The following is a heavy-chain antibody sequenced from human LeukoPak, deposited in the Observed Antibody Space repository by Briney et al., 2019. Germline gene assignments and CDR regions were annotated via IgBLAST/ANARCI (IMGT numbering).Heavy chain of an antibody. J-gene: IGHJ6*03. CDR3: ARAPFLRAVNYYYYYMDA. CDR1: GDTFSSSA. V-gene: IGHV1-69*13. Sequence: SVKVSCKASGDTFSSSAITWLRQAPGQGLEWMGGIIPIFNTLNYAHNFQDRVTITADESTNIAYMELRSLTSEDTAVYYCARAPFLRAVNYYYYYMDAWGKGTTVIVSS. CDR2: IIPIFNTL. D-gene: IGHD3-3*02.